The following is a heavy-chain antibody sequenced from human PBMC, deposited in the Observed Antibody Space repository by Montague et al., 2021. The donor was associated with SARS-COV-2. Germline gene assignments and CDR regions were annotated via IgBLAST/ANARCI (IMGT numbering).Heavy chain of an antibody. V-gene: IGHV3-30*04. CDR2: ISYDGSNK. Sequence: SLRLSCAASGFTFSSYAMHWVRQAPGKGLEWVAVISYDGSNKYYADSVKGRFTISRDNSKNTLYLQMNSLRAEDTAVYYCATGVKWNGVFDYWGQGTLVTVPS. CDR1: GFTFSSYA. J-gene: IGHJ4*02. CDR3: ATGVKWNGVFDY. D-gene: IGHD1-26*01.